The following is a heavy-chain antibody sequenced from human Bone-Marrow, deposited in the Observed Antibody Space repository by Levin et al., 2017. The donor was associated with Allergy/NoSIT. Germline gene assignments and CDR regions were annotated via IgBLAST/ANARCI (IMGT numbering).Heavy chain of an antibody. CDR2: ISWDSAKI. CDR3: AKDPYPNSGTYTGWFDP. V-gene: IGHV3-9*01. D-gene: IGHD1-26*01. CDR1: GFTFDDYA. Sequence: GGSLRLSCTASGFTFDDYAMHWVRQAPGKGLEWVSGISWDSAKIGYADSVKGRFTISRDNAKNSLYLQMNTLRAEDTALYYCAKDPYPNSGTYTGWFDPWGQGTLVTVSS. J-gene: IGHJ5*02.